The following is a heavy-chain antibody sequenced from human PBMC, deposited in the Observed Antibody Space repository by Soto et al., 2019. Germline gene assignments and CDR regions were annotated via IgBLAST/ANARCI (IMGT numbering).Heavy chain of an antibody. CDR2: IYYSGST. J-gene: IGHJ5*02. Sequence: QVQLKESGPGLVKPSQTLSLTCTVSGGSISSGGYYWSWIRQHPGKGLEWIGYIYYSGSTYFNPSLKSRLTISGDTSKNQFSLQRSSVTAADTAVYYWARAGHSSSSEGATWFDPWGQGTLVTVSS. V-gene: IGHV4-31*03. CDR1: GGSISSGGYY. CDR3: ARAGHSSSSEGATWFDP. D-gene: IGHD6-6*01.